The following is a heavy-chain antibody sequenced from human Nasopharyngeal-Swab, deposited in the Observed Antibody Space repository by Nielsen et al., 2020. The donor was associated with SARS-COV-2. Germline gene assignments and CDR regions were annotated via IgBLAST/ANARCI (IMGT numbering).Heavy chain of an antibody. J-gene: IGHJ5*02. CDR3: ANTAMVISGFDP. V-gene: IGHV1-69*13. D-gene: IGHD5-18*01. CDR2: IIPIFGTA. CDR1: GGTFSSYA. Sequence: SVTVSCKASGGTFSSYAISWVRQAPGHGLEWMGGIIPIFGTANYAQKFQGRVTITADESTSTAYMELSSLRSEDTAAYYCANTAMVISGFDPWGQGTLVTVSS.